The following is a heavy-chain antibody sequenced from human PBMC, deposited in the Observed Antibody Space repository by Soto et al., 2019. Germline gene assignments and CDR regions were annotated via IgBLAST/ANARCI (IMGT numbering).Heavy chain of an antibody. CDR2: INHSGST. V-gene: IGHV4-34*01. Sequence: SETLSLTCAVYGGSFSGYYWSWIRQPPGKGLEWIGEINHSGSTNYNPSLKSRVTISVDTSKNQFSLKLSSVTAADTAVYYCASGRYCSGGSCYFSYYYMDVWGKGTTVTVSS. J-gene: IGHJ6*03. D-gene: IGHD2-15*01. CDR1: GGSFSGYY. CDR3: ASGRYCSGGSCYFSYYYMDV.